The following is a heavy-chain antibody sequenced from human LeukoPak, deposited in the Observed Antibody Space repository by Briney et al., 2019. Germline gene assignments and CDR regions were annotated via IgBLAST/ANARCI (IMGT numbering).Heavy chain of an antibody. Sequence: GGSPRLSCAASGFTFSSYAMSWVRQAPGKGLEWVSAISGSGGSTYYADSVKGRFTISRDNSKNTLYLQMNSLRAEDTAVYYCAKDRNYDFWSGPDAFDIWGQGTMVTVSS. CDR1: GFTFSSYA. V-gene: IGHV3-23*01. CDR2: ISGSGGST. D-gene: IGHD3-3*01. J-gene: IGHJ3*02. CDR3: AKDRNYDFWSGPDAFDI.